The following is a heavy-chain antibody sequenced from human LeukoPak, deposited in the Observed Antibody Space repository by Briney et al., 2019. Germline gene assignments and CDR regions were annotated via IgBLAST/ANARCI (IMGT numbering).Heavy chain of an antibody. CDR2: INPNSGGT. CDR3: ARDWEDMVRGVIEDY. V-gene: IGHV1-2*02. D-gene: IGHD3-10*01. CDR1: GYSFTGYY. Sequence: ASVKVSCKASGYSFTGYYMHWVRQAPGQGLEWMGWINPNSGGTNYAQKFQGRVTMTRETSISTAYMELSRLRSDDTAVYYCARDWEDMVRGVIEDYWGQGTLVTVSS. J-gene: IGHJ4*02.